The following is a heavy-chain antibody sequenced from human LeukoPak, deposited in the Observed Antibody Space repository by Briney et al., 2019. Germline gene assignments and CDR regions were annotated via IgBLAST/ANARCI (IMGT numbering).Heavy chain of an antibody. J-gene: IGHJ4*02. CDR3: AKALPGGTTGGGY. CDR1: GFTFSSYA. Sequence: GGSLRLSCAASGFTFSSYAMSWVRQAPGKGLEWVSGISASGGSTYYADSVKGRFTISRDSSKNTLYLQMNSLRAEDTALFCWAKALPGGTTGGGYWGQGTLVTVSS. V-gene: IGHV3-23*01. D-gene: IGHD4-17*01. CDR2: ISASGGST.